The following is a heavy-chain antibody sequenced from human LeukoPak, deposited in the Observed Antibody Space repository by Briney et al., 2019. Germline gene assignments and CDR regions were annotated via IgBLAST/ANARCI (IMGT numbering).Heavy chain of an antibody. CDR3: ARGRCSSSCSNWFDP. CDR1: GYTFTAYY. D-gene: IGHD6-13*01. J-gene: IGHJ5*02. CDR2: INPNSGGT. V-gene: IGHV1-2*02. Sequence: ASVKVSCKASGYTFTAYYMHWVRQAPGQGLEWMGWINPNSGGTNYAQKFQGRVTMTRDTSISTVYMELSRLRSDDTAVYYCARGRCSSSCSNWFDPWGQGTLVTVSS.